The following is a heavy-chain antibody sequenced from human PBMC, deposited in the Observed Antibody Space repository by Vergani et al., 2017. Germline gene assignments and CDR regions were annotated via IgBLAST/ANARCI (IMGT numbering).Heavy chain of an antibody. CDR3: ARGPWGCSGGSCYYYYYGMDV. V-gene: IGHV4-59*01. CDR2: IYYSGST. D-gene: IGHD2-15*01. CDR1: GGSISSYY. Sequence: QVQLQESGPGLVKPSQTLSLTCTVSGGSISSYYWSWIRQPPGKGLEWIGYIYYSGSTNYNPSLKSQVTISVDTSKNQFSLKLSSVTAADTAVYYCARGPWGCSGGSCYYYYYGMDVWGQGP. J-gene: IGHJ6*02.